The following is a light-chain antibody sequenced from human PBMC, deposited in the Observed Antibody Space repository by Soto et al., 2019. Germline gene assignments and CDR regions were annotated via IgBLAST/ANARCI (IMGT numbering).Light chain of an antibody. CDR2: DVN. V-gene: IGLV2-18*01. Sequence: QSVLTQPPSVSGSPGQSVTISCTATTTDIANYDSVSWYQHAPGTPPKLIIYDVNNRPSGAPDRFSGSTSGNTASLTISGLQAEDETDYFCSLYSSNGSLIFGPGTKVTVL. CDR1: TTDIANYDS. CDR3: SLYSSNGSLI. J-gene: IGLJ1*01.